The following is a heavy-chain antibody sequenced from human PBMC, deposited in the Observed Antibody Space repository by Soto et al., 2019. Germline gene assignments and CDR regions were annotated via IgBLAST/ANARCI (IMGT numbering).Heavy chain of an antibody. Sequence: QVQLQESGPGLVKPSETLSLSCTVSGGFISSYYWSWIRQPPGKGLEWIGHIYYTGNTNYNPSLKTRVTVSVDSSKNGCSRKMSSLTTADTAVYYCASVEELPSYYYGLDVWGRGTTVTVSS. D-gene: IGHD1-26*01. CDR1: GGFISSYY. CDR2: IYYTGNT. J-gene: IGHJ6*02. V-gene: IGHV4-59*01. CDR3: ASVEELPSYYYGLDV.